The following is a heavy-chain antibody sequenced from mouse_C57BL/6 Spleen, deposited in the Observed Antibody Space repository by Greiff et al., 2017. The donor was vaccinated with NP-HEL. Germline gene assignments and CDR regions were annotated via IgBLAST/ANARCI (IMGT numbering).Heavy chain of an antibody. CDR3: ARSYYDYDAAWFAY. CDR1: GFTFSDYG. Sequence: DVQLVESGGGLVKPGGSLKLSCAASGFTFSDYGMHWVRQAPEKGLEWVAYISSGSSTIYYADTVKGRFTISRDNAKNTLFLQMTSLRSEDTAMYYCARSYYDYDAAWFAYWGQGTLVTVSA. D-gene: IGHD2-4*01. J-gene: IGHJ3*01. CDR2: ISSGSSTI. V-gene: IGHV5-17*01.